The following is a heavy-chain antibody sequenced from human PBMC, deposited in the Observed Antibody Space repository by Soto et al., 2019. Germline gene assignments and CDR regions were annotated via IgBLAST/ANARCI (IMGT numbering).Heavy chain of an antibody. J-gene: IGHJ4*02. V-gene: IGHV3-7*01. Sequence: GGSLRLSCTASGFAFSSNWMKWVRQAPGKGLECVATIKEDGSQKSYVDSVKGRFTISRDNVKNSLYLQMNSLRTEDTAVYYCAKLSRSESSDCFGQGTLVTVSS. CDR3: AKLSRSESSDC. D-gene: IGHD3-3*01. CDR2: IKEDGSQK. CDR1: GFAFSSNW.